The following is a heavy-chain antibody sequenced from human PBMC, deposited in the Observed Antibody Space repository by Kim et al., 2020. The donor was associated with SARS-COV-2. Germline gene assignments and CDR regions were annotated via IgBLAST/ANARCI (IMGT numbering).Heavy chain of an antibody. Sequence: GGSLRLSCAASGFTFSSYGMHWVRQAPGKGLEWVAVISYDGSNKYYADSVKGRFTISRDNSKNTLYLQMNSLRAEDTAVYYCAKERTPVWDGDYYYGMDVWGQGTTVTVSS. CDR2: ISYDGSNK. D-gene: IGHD3-16*01. J-gene: IGHJ6*02. CDR3: AKERTPVWDGDYYYGMDV. CDR1: GFTFSSYG. V-gene: IGHV3-30*18.